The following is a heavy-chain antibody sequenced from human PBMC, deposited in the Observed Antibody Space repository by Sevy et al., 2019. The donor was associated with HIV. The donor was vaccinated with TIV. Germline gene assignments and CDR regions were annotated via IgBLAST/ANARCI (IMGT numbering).Heavy chain of an antibody. CDR1: GLTLSSYA. D-gene: IGHD2-15*01. J-gene: IGHJ6*02. Sequence: GGSLRLSCADSGLTLSSYAMNWVRQAPGKGLEWVSAISGRGGSTYYADSVEGRFTISRDNSKNTLYLQMNGLGAEDTAVYYCAKAPPGHCSSGSCPRAYYYYGMDVWGQGTTVTVSS. CDR3: AKAPPGHCSSGSCPRAYYYYGMDV. CDR2: ISGRGGST. V-gene: IGHV3-23*01.